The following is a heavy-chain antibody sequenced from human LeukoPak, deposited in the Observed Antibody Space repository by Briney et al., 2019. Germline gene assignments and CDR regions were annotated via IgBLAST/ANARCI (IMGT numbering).Heavy chain of an antibody. CDR2: ISGSGGST. J-gene: IGHJ4*02. CDR1: GFTFSSYA. Sequence: GGSLRLSCAASGFTFSSYAMSWVRQAPGKGLEWVSAISGSGGSTYYADSVKGRFTISRDNSKNTLYLQMNSLRAEDTAVYYCAKDLGMGGHDLQDAFDYWGQGTLVTVSS. V-gene: IGHV3-23*01. CDR3: AKDLGMGGHDLQDAFDY. D-gene: IGHD3-16*01.